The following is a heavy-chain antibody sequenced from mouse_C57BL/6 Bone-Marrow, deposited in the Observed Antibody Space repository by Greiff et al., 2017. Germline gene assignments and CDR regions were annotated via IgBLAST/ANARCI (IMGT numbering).Heavy chain of an antibody. CDR1: GYTFTSYW. Sequence: QVQLQQPGAELVKPGASVKMSCKASGYTFTSYWITWVKQRPGQGLEWIGDIYPGSGSTNYNEKFKSKATLTVYTSSSTAYMQLSSLTSEDSAVYYCARRKIGIITTGGYDMDYWGQGTSVTVSS. CDR3: ARRKIGIITTGGYDMDY. V-gene: IGHV1-55*01. J-gene: IGHJ4*01. CDR2: IYPGSGST. D-gene: IGHD1-1*01.